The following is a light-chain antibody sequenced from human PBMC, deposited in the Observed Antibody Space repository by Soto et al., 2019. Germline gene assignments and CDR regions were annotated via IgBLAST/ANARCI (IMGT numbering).Light chain of an antibody. V-gene: IGKV3-15*01. Sequence: EIVMTQSPATLSVSPGERATLSCTASHYVYSNVAWFQQRPGQAPRLLIYRASTRATGTPARFSGSGSGTEFTLTITSRLSEDFALYYCQQYHNLWTFGQGTKVDIK. CDR1: HYVYSN. CDR3: QQYHNLWT. J-gene: IGKJ1*01. CDR2: RAS.